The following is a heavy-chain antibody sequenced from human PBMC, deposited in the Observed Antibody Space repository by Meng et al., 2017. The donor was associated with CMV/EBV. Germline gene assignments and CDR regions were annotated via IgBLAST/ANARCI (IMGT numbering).Heavy chain of an antibody. CDR3: ARVWDSGWDY. CDR1: GGSFSGYY. Sequence: GRLRQWGAGLLKPSETLSLTCAVYGGSFSGYYWSWIRQPPGKGLEWIGEINHSGSTNYNPSLKSRVTISVDTSKNQFSLKLSSVTAADTAVYYCARVWDSGWDYWGQGTLVTVSS. J-gene: IGHJ4*02. D-gene: IGHD3-22*01. V-gene: IGHV4-34*01. CDR2: INHSGST.